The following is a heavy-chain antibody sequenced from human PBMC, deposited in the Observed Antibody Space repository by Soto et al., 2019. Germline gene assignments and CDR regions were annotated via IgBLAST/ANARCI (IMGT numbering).Heavy chain of an antibody. D-gene: IGHD6-19*01. Sequence: ASVKVSCKASGYIFTDYYMHWVRQAPGQELGWMGRINPNSGDTNYAQKFQGRVTMTRDTSISTAYTELSSLRSEDTAVYYCARGFYSSGYYFDYWGQGTLVTVPQ. J-gene: IGHJ4*02. CDR1: GYIFTDYY. CDR2: INPNSGDT. CDR3: ARGFYSSGYYFDY. V-gene: IGHV1-2*06.